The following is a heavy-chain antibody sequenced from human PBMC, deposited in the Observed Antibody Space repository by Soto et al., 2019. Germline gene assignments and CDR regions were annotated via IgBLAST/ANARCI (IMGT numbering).Heavy chain of an antibody. D-gene: IGHD3-22*01. CDR2: ISGSGGRT. J-gene: IGHJ4*02. Sequence: EVHLLESGGGLVQPGGALRLSCAASGFTFSHHDMSWVRQAPGKGLEWVSAISGSGGRTHYADSVKGRFTISIDNSKNMLSLQMNSLRAEDTAVYHCAKGISSASSFDNWGQGTLVTVSS. CDR1: GFTFSHHD. V-gene: IGHV3-23*01. CDR3: AKGISSASSFDN.